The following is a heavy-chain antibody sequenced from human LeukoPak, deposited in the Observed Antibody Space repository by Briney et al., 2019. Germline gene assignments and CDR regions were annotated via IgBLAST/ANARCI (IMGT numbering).Heavy chain of an antibody. CDR1: GDSVSSNYW. Sequence: KPSETLSLTCAVSGDSVSSNYWWTWVRQPPGKGLEWIGEIHHSESTNFNPSLKSRVTISVDKSKNHFSLSLTSVSAADTAVYYCARGIPGYFGTSGYYYEYWGQGTLVTVSS. CDR3: ARGIPGYFGTSGYYYEY. J-gene: IGHJ4*02. CDR2: IHHSEST. V-gene: IGHV4-4*02. D-gene: IGHD3-22*01.